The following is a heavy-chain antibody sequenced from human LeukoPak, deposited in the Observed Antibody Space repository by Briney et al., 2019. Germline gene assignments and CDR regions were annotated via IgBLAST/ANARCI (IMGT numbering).Heavy chain of an antibody. D-gene: IGHD1-26*01. CDR1: LDSISSFY. CDR3: ARDVGASNYY. V-gene: IGHV4-4*07. J-gene: IGHJ4*02. CDR2: IYTTGKT. Sequence: SETLSLTCNVSLDSISSFYWSWIRQSAGAGLEWIGRIYTTGKTDYNPSLKSRVTVSVDTSRNQVSLKLRSVTAADTAVYYCARDVGASNYYWGQGILVTVSS.